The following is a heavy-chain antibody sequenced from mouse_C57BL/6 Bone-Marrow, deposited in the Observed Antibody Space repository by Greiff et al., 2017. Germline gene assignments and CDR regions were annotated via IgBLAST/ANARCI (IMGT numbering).Heavy chain of an antibody. V-gene: IGHV1-63*01. CDR3: ARRYYGSRNAMDY. J-gene: IGHJ4*01. D-gene: IGHD1-1*01. Sequence: VQLQQSGAELVRPGTSVKMSCKASGYTFTNYWIGWAKQRPGHGLEWIGDIYPGGGYTNYNEKFKGKATLTADKSSSTAYMQFSSLTSEDSAIYYCARRYYGSRNAMDYWGQGTSVTVSS. CDR1: GYTFTNYW. CDR2: IYPGGGYT.